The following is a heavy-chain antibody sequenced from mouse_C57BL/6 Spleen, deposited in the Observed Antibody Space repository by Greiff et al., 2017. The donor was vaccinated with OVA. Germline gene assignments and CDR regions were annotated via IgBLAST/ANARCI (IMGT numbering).Heavy chain of an antibody. D-gene: IGHD1-1*01. Sequence: EVQLVESGAGLVKPGGSLKLSCAASGFTFSSYAMSWVRQTPEKRLEWVAYISSGGDYIYYADTVKGRFTISRDNARNTLYLQMSSLKSEDTAMYYCTGGSSAWFAYWGQGTLVTVSA. CDR3: TGGSSAWFAY. CDR1: GFTFSSYA. J-gene: IGHJ3*01. CDR2: ISSGGDYI. V-gene: IGHV5-9-1*02.